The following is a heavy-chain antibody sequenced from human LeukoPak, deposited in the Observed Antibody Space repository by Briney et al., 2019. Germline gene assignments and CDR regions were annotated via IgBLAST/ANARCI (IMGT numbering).Heavy chain of an antibody. J-gene: IGHJ4*02. CDR2: IYRGTTT. D-gene: IGHD2-21*01. Sequence: GGSLRLSCAASGLTVSSNYMSRVRQAPGKGLEWVSVIYRGTTTDYADSVKGRFTISRDNSRNTLYLQMNSLRAEDTALYYCARVADTHIFDYWGQGTLVTVSS. CDR3: ARVADTHIFDY. CDR1: GLTVSSNY. V-gene: IGHV3-53*01.